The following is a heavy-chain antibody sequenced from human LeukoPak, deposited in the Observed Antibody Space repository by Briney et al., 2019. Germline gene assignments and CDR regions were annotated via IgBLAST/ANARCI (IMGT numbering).Heavy chain of an antibody. D-gene: IGHD3-10*01. CDR2: ISKDGTNK. CDR1: GFTFSSYA. V-gene: IGHV3-30*18. J-gene: IGHJ4*02. CDR3: AKDGYYSSGTYFDD. Sequence: GSLRLSCAASGFTFSSYAMHWIRQAPGKGLQWVAVISKDGTNKYYADSVKGRFTISRDSSKNTLYLQMNSLRTEDTAVYYCAKDGYYSSGTYFDDWGQGTLVTVSS.